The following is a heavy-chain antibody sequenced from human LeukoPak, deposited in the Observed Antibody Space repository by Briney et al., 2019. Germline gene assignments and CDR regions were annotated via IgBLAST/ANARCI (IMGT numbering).Heavy chain of an antibody. CDR2: IRSRPYGATK. CDR3: TRVAGSTVTTDPPYYHYGMDI. D-gene: IGHD4-17*01. J-gene: IGHJ6*02. Sequence: GGSLRLSCTASGFTFVDYALSWVRQAPGKGLEWLGFIRSRPYGATKEYAASVRGRFTISRDDFKSIAYLQMNSLKTEDTAVYYCTRVAGSTVTTDPPYYHYGMDIWGQGTTVTVPS. V-gene: IGHV3-49*04. CDR1: GFTFVDYA.